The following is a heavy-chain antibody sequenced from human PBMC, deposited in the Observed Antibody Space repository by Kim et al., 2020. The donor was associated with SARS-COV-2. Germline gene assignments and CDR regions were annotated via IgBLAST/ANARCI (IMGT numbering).Heavy chain of an antibody. J-gene: IGHJ4*02. Sequence: KHSDNCVKGRFTISSDDSKNTLYLQLNSLRPEDTALYYCTREGVAQGTFDYWGQGTLVTVSS. D-gene: IGHD3-3*01. CDR3: TREGVAQGTFDY. CDR2: K. V-gene: IGHV3-30*01.